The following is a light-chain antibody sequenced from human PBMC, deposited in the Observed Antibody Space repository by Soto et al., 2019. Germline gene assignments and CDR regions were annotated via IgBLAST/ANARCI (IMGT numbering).Light chain of an antibody. CDR2: AAS. V-gene: IGKV1-39*01. CDR1: QSISSY. J-gene: IGKJ4*01. CDR3: QQSYSTPLT. Sequence: SIGDRVTITFRASQSISSYLNWYQQKPGKAPKLLIYAASSLQSGVPSRFSGSGSGTDFTLTISSLQPEDFATYYCQQSYSTPLTFGGGTKVDIK.